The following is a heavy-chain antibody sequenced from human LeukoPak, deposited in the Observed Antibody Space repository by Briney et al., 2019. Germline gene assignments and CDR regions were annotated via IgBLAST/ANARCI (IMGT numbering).Heavy chain of an antibody. CDR2: ISGSGYYS. Sequence: GGSLRLSCAASEFTFDNYAMSWVRKAPGKGLEWVSVISGSGYYSYYADSVKGRFTVSRDNSKTTLYLQMNSLRADDTAVYYCAKGGPTGSNYFDFWGQGTLVTVSS. CDR1: EFTFDNYA. D-gene: IGHD1-26*01. CDR3: AKGGPTGSNYFDF. V-gene: IGHV3-23*01. J-gene: IGHJ4*02.